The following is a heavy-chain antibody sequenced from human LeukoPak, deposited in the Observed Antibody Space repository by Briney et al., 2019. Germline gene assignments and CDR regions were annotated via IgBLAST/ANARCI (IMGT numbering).Heavy chain of an antibody. CDR3: ARGRGYYDSSGYYYFDY. V-gene: IGHV3-48*01. Sequence: GSLRLSCAASGFTFSSYSMNWVRQAPGKGLEWVSYISSSSSTIYYADSVKGRFTISRDNAKNSLYLQMNSLRAEDTAVYYCARGRGYYDSSGYYYFDYWGQGTLVTVSS. CDR1: GFTFSSYS. D-gene: IGHD3-22*01. J-gene: IGHJ4*02. CDR2: ISSSSSTI.